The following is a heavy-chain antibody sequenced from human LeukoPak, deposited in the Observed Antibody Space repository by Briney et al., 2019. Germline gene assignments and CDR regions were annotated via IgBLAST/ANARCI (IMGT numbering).Heavy chain of an antibody. D-gene: IGHD5-12*01. J-gene: IGHJ4*02. Sequence: PSETLSLTCTVSGGSVNMSGYYWGWVRQPPGKGLEWVGSIYHTGSLYCNAPLKSRVTISVDTSKNQFSLKVNSVTAADTAVYYCATKSWGSGYYEGLDYWGQGTLVTVSS. CDR1: GGSVNMSGYY. V-gene: IGHV4-39*01. CDR2: IYHTGSL. CDR3: ATKSWGSGYYEGLDY.